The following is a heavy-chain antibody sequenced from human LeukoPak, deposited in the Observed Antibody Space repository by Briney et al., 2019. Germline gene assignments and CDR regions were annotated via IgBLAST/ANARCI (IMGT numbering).Heavy chain of an antibody. Sequence: PSETLSLTCTVSGGSISSGSYYWSWIRQPAGKGLEWIGRIYTSGSTNYNPSLKSRVTISVDTSKNQFSLKLSSVTAADTAVYYCARDVVSIFGVAQGYFDYWGQGTLVTVSS. CDR2: IYTSGST. J-gene: IGHJ4*02. D-gene: IGHD3-3*01. CDR1: GGSISSGSYY. CDR3: ARDVVSIFGVAQGYFDY. V-gene: IGHV4-61*02.